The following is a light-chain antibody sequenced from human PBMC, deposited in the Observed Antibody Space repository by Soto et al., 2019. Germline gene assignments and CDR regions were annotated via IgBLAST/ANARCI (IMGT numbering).Light chain of an antibody. J-gene: IGLJ1*01. CDR3: CSYAGGYTYL. CDR2: DVA. V-gene: IGLV2-11*01. CDR1: VNDVGAYNY. Sequence: VLTQPRSVSGSPGESVTISCTGTVNDVGAYNYVSWYQQHPGRPPKLMIYDVARLPSGVPDRFSGSKSGNTASLTISGLQAEDEADYFCCSYAGGYTYLLGTGTKVTVL.